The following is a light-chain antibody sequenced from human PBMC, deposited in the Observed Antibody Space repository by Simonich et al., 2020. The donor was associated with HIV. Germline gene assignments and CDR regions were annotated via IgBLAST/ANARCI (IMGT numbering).Light chain of an antibody. CDR3: AAWDDSLNGWV. J-gene: IGLJ3*02. V-gene: IGLV1-44*01. Sequence: QSVLTQPPSASGTPGQRATISCSGSSSNIGSNTVNWHQQLPGTAPKLLIYSNNQRPAGVPDRFSGSKSGTSASLAISGLQSEDEADYYCAAWDDSLNGWVFGGGTKLTVL. CDR2: SNN. CDR1: SSNIGSNT.